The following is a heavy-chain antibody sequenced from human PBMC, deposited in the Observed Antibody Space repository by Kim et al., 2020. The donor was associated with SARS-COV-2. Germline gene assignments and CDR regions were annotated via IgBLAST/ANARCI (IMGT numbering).Heavy chain of an antibody. CDR2: IYTSGST. J-gene: IGHJ6*02. D-gene: IGHD3-3*01. CDR1: GGSISSYY. CDR3: ARGLSGSDDFWSGYSSYGMDF. V-gene: IGHV4-4*07. Sequence: SETLSLTCTVSGGSISSYYWRWIRQPAGKGLEWIGRIYTSGSTNYNPSLKSRVTISVDTSKNQFSLKLSSVTAADTAVYYCARGLSGSDDFWSGYSSYGMDFWGRGTTVTVSS.